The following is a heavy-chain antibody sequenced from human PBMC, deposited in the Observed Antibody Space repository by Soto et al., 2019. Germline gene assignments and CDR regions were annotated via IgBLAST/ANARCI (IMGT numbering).Heavy chain of an antibody. CDR3: AAQTFFDIAAAPYFDY. V-gene: IGHV4-59*08. D-gene: IGHD6-13*01. CDR1: GGSISSYY. J-gene: IGHJ4*02. Sequence: SETLSLTCTVSGGSISSYYWSWIRQPPGKGLEWIGYIYYSGSTNYNPSLKSRVTISVDTSKNQFSLKLSSVTAADTAVYYCAAQTFFDIAAAPYFDYPGQGTLVTVSS. CDR2: IYYSGST.